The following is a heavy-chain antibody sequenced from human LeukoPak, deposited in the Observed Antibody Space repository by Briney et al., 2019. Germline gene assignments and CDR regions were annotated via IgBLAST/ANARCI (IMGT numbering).Heavy chain of an antibody. J-gene: IGHJ5*02. D-gene: IGHD3-3*01. Sequence: ASVKVSCKASGYTFTGYYTDWVRQAPGQGLEWMGWINPNSGGTNYAQKFQGRVTMTRDTSISTAYMELSRLRSDDTAVYYCARDRNPGYDFWTGGNWFDPWGQGTLVTVSS. CDR3: ARDRNPGYDFWTGGNWFDP. V-gene: IGHV1-2*02. CDR1: GYTFTGYY. CDR2: INPNSGGT.